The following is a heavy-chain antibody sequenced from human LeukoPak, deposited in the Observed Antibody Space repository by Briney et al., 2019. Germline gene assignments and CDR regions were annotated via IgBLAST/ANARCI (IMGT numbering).Heavy chain of an antibody. CDR1: GFTFSSYA. J-gene: IGHJ6*03. CDR2: ISGSGGST. CDR3: ARAHLSSSSTDYMDV. V-gene: IGHV3-23*01. D-gene: IGHD6-6*01. Sequence: GGSLRLSCAASGFTFSSYAMSWVRQAPGKGLEWVSAISGSGGSTYYADSVKGRFTISRDNSKNTLYLQMNSLRAEDTAVYYCARAHLSSSSTDYMDVWGKGTTVTASS.